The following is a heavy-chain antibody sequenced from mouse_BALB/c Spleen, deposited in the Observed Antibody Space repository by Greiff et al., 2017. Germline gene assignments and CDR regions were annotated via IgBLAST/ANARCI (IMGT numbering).Heavy chain of an antibody. J-gene: IGHJ4*01. V-gene: IGHV14-3*02. CDR2: IDPANGNT. D-gene: IGHD2-14*01. Sequence: EVKLVESGAELVKPGASVKLSCTASGFNIKDTYMHWVKQRPEQGLEWIGRIDPANGNTKYDPKFQGKATITADTSSNTAYLQLSSLTSEDTAVYYCARSRYRYDGYAMDYWGQGTSVTVSS. CDR1: GFNIKDTY. CDR3: ARSRYRYDGYAMDY.